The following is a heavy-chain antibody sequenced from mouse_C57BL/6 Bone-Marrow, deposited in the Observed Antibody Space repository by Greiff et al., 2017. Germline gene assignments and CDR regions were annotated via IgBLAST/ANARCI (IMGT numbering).Heavy chain of an antibody. D-gene: IGHD1-1*01. J-gene: IGHJ1*03. CDR3: ARLEFDGSSGDWYFDV. CDR2: IFPRDGSM. Sequence: QVQVPQSGPGVVKPGGSGKLSCEASGYTFTSYDIKWVKQRPGPGLEWVGWIFPRDGSMKDNEKFKGKATLSVDTSFSTAYMELHSLTSEDSAVYFCARLEFDGSSGDWYFDVWGTGTTVTVSS. CDR1: GYTFTSYD. V-gene: IGHV1-85*01.